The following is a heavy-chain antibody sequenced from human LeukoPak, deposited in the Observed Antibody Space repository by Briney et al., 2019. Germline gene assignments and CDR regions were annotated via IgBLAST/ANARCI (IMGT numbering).Heavy chain of an antibody. D-gene: IGHD5-18*01. V-gene: IGHV3-30*02. CDR2: IRYDGTNK. J-gene: IGHJ4*02. CDR1: GFTFSSYG. Sequence: GGSLRLSCAASGFTFSSYGMHWVHQAPGKGLEWVAFIRYDGTNKYYADSVKGRFTISRDNSKNTMYLQMNSLRAEDTAVYFCATGRDTAMVRLDYWGQGTLVTVSS. CDR3: ATGRDTAMVRLDY.